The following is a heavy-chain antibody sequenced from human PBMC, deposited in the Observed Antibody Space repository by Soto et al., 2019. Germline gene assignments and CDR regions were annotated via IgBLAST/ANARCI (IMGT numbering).Heavy chain of an antibody. CDR2: ISYDGSNK. V-gene: IGHV3-30-3*01. D-gene: IGHD3-22*01. CDR1: GFTFSSYA. Sequence: PGGSLRLSCAASGFTFSSYAMRWVRRAPGKGLEWVAVISYDGSNKYYADSVKGRFTISRDNSKNTLYLQMNSLRAEDTAVYYCARVRYYDSSGFDYWGQGTLVTVSS. J-gene: IGHJ4*02. CDR3: ARVRYYDSSGFDY.